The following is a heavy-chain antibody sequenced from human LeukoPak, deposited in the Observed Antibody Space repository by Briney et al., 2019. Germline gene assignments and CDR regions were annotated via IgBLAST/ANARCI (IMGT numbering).Heavy chain of an antibody. CDR3: AKEPSADYYDSSVVY. CDR1: GFTFSSYG. D-gene: IGHD3-22*01. Sequence: PGGSLRLSCVASGFTFSSYGMHWVRQAPGKGLEWVAVIWFDGSNKHYGDSGKGRFTISRDNSKNTLYQQMNSLRAEDTAVYYCAKEPSADYYDSSVVYWGQGTLVTVSS. V-gene: IGHV3-33*06. J-gene: IGHJ4*02. CDR2: IWFDGSNK.